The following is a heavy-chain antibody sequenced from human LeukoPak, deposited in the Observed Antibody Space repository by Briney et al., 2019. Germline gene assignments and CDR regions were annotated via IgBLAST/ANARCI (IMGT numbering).Heavy chain of an antibody. CDR2: IYYSGST. CDR1: GGSISSYY. V-gene: IGHV4-59*01. CDR3: ARATVTIDY. D-gene: IGHD4-17*01. J-gene: IGHJ4*02. Sequence: SETLSLTCTVSGGSISSYYWSWIRQPPGKGLEWIGYIYYSGSTNYNPSLKSRVTISVEKSKNQFSLKLSSVTAADTAVYYCARATVTIDYWGQGTLVTVSS.